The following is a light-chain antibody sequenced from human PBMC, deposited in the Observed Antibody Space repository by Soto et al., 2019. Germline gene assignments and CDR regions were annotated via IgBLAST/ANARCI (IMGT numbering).Light chain of an antibody. CDR1: QGISTY. J-gene: IGKJ1*01. Sequence: DIQMNQSPSSLSASVGDRVTITCRASQGISTYLVWYQQKPGTVPKLLIFAASTLQSGVPSRFSGSGSGTDFTLTISSLQPEDVATYYCQNYNGAPWTFGQGTKVEIK. V-gene: IGKV1-27*01. CDR3: QNYNGAPWT. CDR2: AAS.